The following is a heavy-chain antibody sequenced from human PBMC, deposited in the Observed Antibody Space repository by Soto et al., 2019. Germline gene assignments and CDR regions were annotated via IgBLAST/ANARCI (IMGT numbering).Heavy chain of an antibody. D-gene: IGHD3-22*01. J-gene: IGHJ6*03. CDR3: ARGGWGISSTPYYDSVYYMDI. CDR2: INHRGSA. CDR1: GGTFSAYY. V-gene: IGHV4-34*01. Sequence: QVQLQQWGAGLVEPSETLSLTCAVHGGTFSAYYWSWIRQAPGKGLEWIGEINHRGSATYSPSLKSRVTISVDTSKDQFSLRLTSLTAADTAVYFCARGGWGISSTPYYDSVYYMDIWGKGTTVTVSS.